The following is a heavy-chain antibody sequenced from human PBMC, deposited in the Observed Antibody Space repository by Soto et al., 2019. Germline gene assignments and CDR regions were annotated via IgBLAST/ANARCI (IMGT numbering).Heavy chain of an antibody. J-gene: IGHJ6*02. CDR2: IGTAGDT. Sequence: GGSLRLSCAASGFTFSSYDMHWVRQATGKGLEWVSAIGTAGDTYYPGSVKGRFTISRENAKNSLYLQMNSLRAEDTAVYYCARSPPIPRYCSSTSCRPVPPLDYYYGMDVWGQGTTVTVSS. CDR3: ARSPPIPRYCSSTSCRPVPPLDYYYGMDV. D-gene: IGHD2-2*01. V-gene: IGHV3-13*01. CDR1: GFTFSSYD.